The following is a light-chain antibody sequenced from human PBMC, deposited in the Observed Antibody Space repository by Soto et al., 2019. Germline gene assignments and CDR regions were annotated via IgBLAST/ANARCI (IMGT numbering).Light chain of an antibody. CDR3: QQYDSYST. J-gene: IGKJ5*01. CDR2: DAS. V-gene: IGKV1-5*01. Sequence: DIQMTQNPSTLAASVGDRVTITCRSSQSISSWLAWYQQKPGKAPKVLVYDASRLQSGVPSRFSGSGSGTEFTLTISSLQPDDFATYYCQQYDSYSTFGQGTRLEI. CDR1: QSISSW.